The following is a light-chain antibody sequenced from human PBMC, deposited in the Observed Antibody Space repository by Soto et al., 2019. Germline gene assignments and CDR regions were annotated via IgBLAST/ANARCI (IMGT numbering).Light chain of an antibody. V-gene: IGLV2-23*03. J-gene: IGLJ3*02. CDR1: SSDVGSYNL. CDR3: CSYAGSSTFALHWV. CDR2: EGS. Sequence: QSVLTQPASVSGSPGQSITISCTGTSSDVGSYNLVSWYQQHPGKAPKLMIYEGSKRPSGVSNRFSGSKSGNTASLTISGLQAEDEADYYCCSYAGSSTFALHWVFGGGTKVTVL.